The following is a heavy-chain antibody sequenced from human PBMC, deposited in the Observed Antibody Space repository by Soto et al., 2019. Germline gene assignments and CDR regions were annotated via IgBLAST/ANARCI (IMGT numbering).Heavy chain of an antibody. J-gene: IGHJ5*02. CDR2: IYWDDDK. V-gene: IGHV2-5*02. CDR1: GFSLSSSGVG. Sequence: QITLKESGPTLVKPTQTLTLTCTFSGFSLSSSGVGVGWIRQPPGKALEWLALIYWDDDKPYSPSLKSRLTXTXXTSKNLVVLPLPNIDPVDTTTYCWAHRLAVRDFDPWGLGTLVTVSS. D-gene: IGHD2-15*01. CDR3: AHRLAVRDFDP.